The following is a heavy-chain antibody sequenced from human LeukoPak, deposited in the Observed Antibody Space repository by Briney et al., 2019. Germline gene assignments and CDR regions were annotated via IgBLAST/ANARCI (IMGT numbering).Heavy chain of an antibody. CDR1: GFTFGSYS. CDR3: TRDQRKYCSRTTCFVFDI. D-gene: IGHD2-2*01. V-gene: IGHV3-23*01. Sequence: GGSLRLSCAASGFTFGSYSMNWVRQAPGKGLEWVSTIGGGGDATYYAHSVKGRFAVSRDNSKKTLYLQLNSLRAEDTAVYYCTRDQRKYCSRTTCFVFDIWGQGTVVSVSS. CDR2: IGGGGDAT. J-gene: IGHJ3*02.